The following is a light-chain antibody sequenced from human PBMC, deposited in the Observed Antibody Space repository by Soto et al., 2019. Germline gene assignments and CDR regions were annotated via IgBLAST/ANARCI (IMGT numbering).Light chain of an antibody. CDR3: SSHRTRSKWV. CDR2: EVS. CDR1: NSDIGTYNF. J-gene: IGLJ3*02. Sequence: QSVLTQPASVSGSPGQSITISCTGTNSDIGTYNFVSWYQHHPGKGPKLIIYEVSNRPLGVSNRFSGSKSGYTASLTISNVQAEDEADYYCSSHRTRSKWVFGGGTKVTVL. V-gene: IGLV2-14*01.